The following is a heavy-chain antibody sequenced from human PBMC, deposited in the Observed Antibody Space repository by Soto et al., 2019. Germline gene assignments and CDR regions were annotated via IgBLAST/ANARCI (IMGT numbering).Heavy chain of an antibody. V-gene: IGHV4-59*08. D-gene: IGHD5-12*01. CDR2: IYYAEST. CDR3: ARRIVATETFDY. J-gene: IGHJ4*02. CDR1: GGSMISYS. Sequence: SETLSLTCTFSGGSMISYSWLWIRQPPGRGLEWIGFIYYAESTKYNPSQKSRVTISVDTTKTQFSLTVTAADTAVYYCARRIVATETFDYWGQGTLVTVS.